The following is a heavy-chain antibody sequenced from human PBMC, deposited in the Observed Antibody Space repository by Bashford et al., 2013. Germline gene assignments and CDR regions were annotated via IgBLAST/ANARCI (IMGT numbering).Heavy chain of an antibody. CDR3: ARENGFPIVVVPAAIGGYNWFDP. D-gene: IGHD2-2*02. J-gene: IGHJ5*02. V-gene: IGHV3-30*03. CDR1: GFTFSSYG. CDR2: ISYDGSNK. Sequence: GGSLRLSCAASGFTFSSYGMHWVRQAPGKGLEWVAVISYDGSNKYYADSVKGRFTISRDNSKNTLYLQMNSLRAEDTAVYYCARENGFPIVVVPAAIGGYNWFDPGAREPWSPSPQ.